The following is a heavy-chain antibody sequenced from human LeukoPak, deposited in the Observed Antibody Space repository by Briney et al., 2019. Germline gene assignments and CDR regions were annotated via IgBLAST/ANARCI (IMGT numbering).Heavy chain of an antibody. V-gene: IGHV3-23*01. D-gene: IGHD3-10*01. CDR3: AKEASGYGYYFDY. Sequence: GGSLRLSCAVSGFSFSTYWMSWVRQAPGKGLEWVSVTSDSGGTTFYADSVKGRFTISRDNSKNTLYLQMNSLRAEDTAVYYCAKEASGYGYYFDYWGQGTLVTVSS. CDR1: GFSFSTYW. J-gene: IGHJ4*02. CDR2: TSDSGGTT.